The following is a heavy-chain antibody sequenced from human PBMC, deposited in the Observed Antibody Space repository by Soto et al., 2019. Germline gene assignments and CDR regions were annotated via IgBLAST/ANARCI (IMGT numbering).Heavy chain of an antibody. CDR3: ALTYDSSGYYYAKRPNWYFDL. D-gene: IGHD3-22*01. Sequence: QVQLQQWGAGLLKPSETLSLTCAVYGGSFRGYSWGWIRQPPGKGLEWMGEINISGSTNYNPPLKSRVTISVDTSKNQFSLKLSSVTAADTAVYYCALTYDSSGYYYAKRPNWYFDLWGRGTLVTVSS. J-gene: IGHJ2*01. CDR1: GGSFRGYS. CDR2: INISGST. V-gene: IGHV4-34*01.